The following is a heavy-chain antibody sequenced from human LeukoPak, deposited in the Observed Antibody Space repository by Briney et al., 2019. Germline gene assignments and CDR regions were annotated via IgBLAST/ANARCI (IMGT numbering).Heavy chain of an antibody. D-gene: IGHD3-3*01. V-gene: IGHV3-21*04. CDR3: AKSRLSGINDAFDI. CDR1: GFNFSTYS. J-gene: IGHJ3*02. CDR2: IDFTSTYI. Sequence: GGSVRLSCAASGFNFSTYSMNWVRQAPGKGLEWVSSIDFTSTYIDYADSVKGRFTISRDNSKNTLYLQMNSLRAEDTALYYCAKSRLSGINDAFDIWGQGTMVTVSS.